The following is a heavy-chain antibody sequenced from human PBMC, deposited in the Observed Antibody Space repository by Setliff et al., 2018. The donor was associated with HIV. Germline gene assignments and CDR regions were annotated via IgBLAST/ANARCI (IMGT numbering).Heavy chain of an antibody. CDR1: GFTFSSYE. CDR2: ISSSGNTI. D-gene: IGHD2-15*01. V-gene: IGHV3-48*03. Sequence: GGSLRLSCAASGFTFSSYEMNWVRRAPGKGLEWVSYISSSGNTIYYADSVKGRFTISRDNAKKSLYLQMNSLRAEDTAIYYCARSEKYCSSGSCFRGCYGMDVWGHGTTVTVS. J-gene: IGHJ6*02. CDR3: ARSEKYCSSGSCFRGCYGMDV.